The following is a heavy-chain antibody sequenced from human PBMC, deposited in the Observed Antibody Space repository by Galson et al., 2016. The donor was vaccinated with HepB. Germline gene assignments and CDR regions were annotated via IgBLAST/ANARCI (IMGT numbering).Heavy chain of an antibody. J-gene: IGHJ4*02. D-gene: IGHD1-26*01. CDR1: GGSISSGGYY. Sequence: TLSLTCTVSGGSISSGGYYWNWIRQHPGKGLEWIGCIYYSGSTYYNPSLKSRVTISIDTPKNQLSLKLSSVTAADTAVYYCARYLVLGSYGGRYYFDYWDQGTLVTVSS. CDR3: ARYLVLGSYGGRYYFDY. V-gene: IGHV4-31*03. CDR2: IYYSGST.